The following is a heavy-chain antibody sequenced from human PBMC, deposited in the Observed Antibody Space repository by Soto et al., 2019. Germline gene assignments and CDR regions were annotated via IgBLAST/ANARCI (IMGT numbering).Heavy chain of an antibody. Sequence: QIILKESGPTLVKPTQTLTLTCTFSGFSLSTIGEAVGWMRQPPGKALGSLAFLYWDDAKSYSPSLNLNNRATFIKHTSKNQVFLTETIIHTVDTPTYSCAHKVRGSGWVRGASDLLGPGTTVTVSS. V-gene: IGHV2-5*02. CDR2: LYWDDAK. CDR3: AHKVRGSGWVRGASDL. D-gene: IGHD6-19*01. CDR1: GFSLSTIGEA. J-gene: IGHJ3*01.